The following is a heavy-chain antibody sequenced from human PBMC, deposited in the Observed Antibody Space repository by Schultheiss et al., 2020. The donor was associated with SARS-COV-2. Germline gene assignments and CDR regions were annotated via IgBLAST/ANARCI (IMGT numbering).Heavy chain of an antibody. V-gene: IGHV4-31*11. D-gene: IGHD6-13*01. Sequence: SQTLSLTCAVYGGSFSGYYWSWIRQHPGKGLEWIGYIYYSGSTYYNPSLKSRVTISVDTSKNQFSLKLSSVTAADTAVYYCARVGAKVIAAAGQIDYWGQGALVTVSS. CDR1: GGSFSGYY. CDR3: ARVGAKVIAAAGQIDY. J-gene: IGHJ4*02. CDR2: IYYSGST.